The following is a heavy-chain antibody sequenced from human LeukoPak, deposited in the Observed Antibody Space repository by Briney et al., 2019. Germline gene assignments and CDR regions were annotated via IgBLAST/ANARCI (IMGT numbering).Heavy chain of an antibody. Sequence: GGSLRLSCAASGFTFSNYAMTWVRQAPGKGLEWVSAISGSGGSIYYADSVKGRFTISRDNSKNTLYLQMNSLRAEDTAVYYCAKDPAGLRAFDIWGQGTMVTVSS. CDR2: ISGSGGSI. CDR3: AKDPAGLRAFDI. V-gene: IGHV3-23*01. J-gene: IGHJ3*02. CDR1: GFTFSNYA.